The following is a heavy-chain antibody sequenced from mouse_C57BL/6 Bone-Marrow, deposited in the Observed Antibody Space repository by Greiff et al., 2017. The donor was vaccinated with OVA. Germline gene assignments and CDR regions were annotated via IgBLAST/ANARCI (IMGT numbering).Heavy chain of an antibody. V-gene: IGHV3-6*01. J-gene: IGHJ2*01. CDR2: ISYDGSN. Sequence: ESGPGLVKPSQSLSLTCSVTGYSITSGYYWNWIRQFPGNKLEWMGYISYDGSNNYNPSLKNRISITRDTSKNQFFLKLNSVTTEDTATYYCAREGGFYYYGPYYFDYWGQGTTLTVSS. CDR1: GYSITSGYY. D-gene: IGHD1-1*01. CDR3: AREGGFYYYGPYYFDY.